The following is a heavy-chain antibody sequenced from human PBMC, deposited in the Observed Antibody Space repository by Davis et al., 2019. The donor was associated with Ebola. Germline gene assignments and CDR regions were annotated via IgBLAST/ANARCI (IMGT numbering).Heavy chain of an antibody. V-gene: IGHV4-39*01. Sequence: SETLSLTCSVSGGSISSSSYYWGWTRQPPGKGLERIGSIYYTGSTYYNPSLKSRVTISVDTSKNQFSLKLSSVTAADAAVYYCARRTGTTSYYYGMDVWGKGTTVTVSS. CDR2: IYYTGST. CDR1: GGSISSSSYY. D-gene: IGHD1-7*01. J-gene: IGHJ6*04. CDR3: ARRTGTTSYYYGMDV.